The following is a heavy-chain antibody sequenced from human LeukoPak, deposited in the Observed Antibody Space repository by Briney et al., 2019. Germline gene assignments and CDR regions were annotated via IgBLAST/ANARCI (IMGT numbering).Heavy chain of an antibody. Sequence: ASVKVSCTVSGYTLTELSMHWVRQAPGKGLEWMGGFDPEDGETIYAQKFQGRVTMTEDTSTDTAYMELSSLRSEDTAVYYCATGGYSYPRIFDYWGQGTLVTVSS. V-gene: IGHV1-24*01. D-gene: IGHD5-18*01. CDR1: GYTLTELS. CDR3: ATGGYSYPRIFDY. J-gene: IGHJ4*02. CDR2: FDPEDGET.